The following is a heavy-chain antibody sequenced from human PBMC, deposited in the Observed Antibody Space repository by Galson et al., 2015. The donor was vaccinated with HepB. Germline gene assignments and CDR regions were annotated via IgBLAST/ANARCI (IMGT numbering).Heavy chain of an antibody. J-gene: IGHJ6*02. V-gene: IGHV3-30*04. Sequence: SLRLSCAASGFTFSSYAMHWVRQAPGKGLEWVAVISYDGSNKYYADSVKGRFTISRDNSKNTLYLQMNSLRAEDTAVYYCASTVTSPFHYYYYYGMDVWGQGTTVTVSS. CDR3: ASTVTSPFHYYYYYGMDV. CDR1: GFTFSSYA. D-gene: IGHD4-17*01. CDR2: ISYDGSNK.